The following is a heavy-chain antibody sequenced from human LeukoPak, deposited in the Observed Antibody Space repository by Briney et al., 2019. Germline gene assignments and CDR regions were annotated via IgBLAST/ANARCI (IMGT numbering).Heavy chain of an antibody. CDR3: ARGGTKWHYDILTGYYSFDY. J-gene: IGHJ4*02. D-gene: IGHD3-9*01. CDR2: ISSSSSTI. Sequence: GGSLRLSCAASGFTFSSYSMNWVRQAPGKGLEWVSYISSSSSTIYYADSVKGRFTISRDNAKNSLYLQMNSLRAEDTAVYYCARGGTKWHYDILTGYYSFDYWGQGTLVTVSS. CDR1: GFTFSSYS. V-gene: IGHV3-48*01.